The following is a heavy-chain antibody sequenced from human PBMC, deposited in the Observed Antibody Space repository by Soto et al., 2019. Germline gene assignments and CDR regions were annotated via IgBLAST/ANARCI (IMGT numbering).Heavy chain of an antibody. D-gene: IGHD5-18*01. CDR2: IIPIFGTA. J-gene: IGHJ5*02. Sequence: SVKVSCKASGGTFSSYAISWVRQAPGQGLEWMGGIIPIFGTANYAQKFQGRVTITADESTSTAYMELSSLRSEDTAVYYCARGGTAMVTDWFDPWGQGTLVTVS. CDR3: ARGGTAMVTDWFDP. V-gene: IGHV1-69*13. CDR1: GGTFSSYA.